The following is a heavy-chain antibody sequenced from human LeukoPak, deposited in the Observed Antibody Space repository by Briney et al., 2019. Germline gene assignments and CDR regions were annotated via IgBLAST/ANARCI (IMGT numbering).Heavy chain of an antibody. CDR2: ISSSGSTI. CDR1: GFTFSSYE. CDR3: ARDRSYGTGVYFDY. J-gene: IGHJ4*02. V-gene: IGHV3-48*03. D-gene: IGHD5-18*01. Sequence: PGGSLRLSCAASGFTFSSYEMNWVRQAPGKGLEWVSYISSSGSTIYYADSVKGRFTISRDNAKNSLYLQMNSLRAEDTAVYYCARDRSYGTGVYFDYWGQGTLVTVPS.